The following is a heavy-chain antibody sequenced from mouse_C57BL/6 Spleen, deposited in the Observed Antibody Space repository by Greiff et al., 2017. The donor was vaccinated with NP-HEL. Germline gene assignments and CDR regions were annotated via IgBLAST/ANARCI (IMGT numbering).Heavy chain of an antibody. V-gene: IGHV1-80*01. CDR1: GFAFSSYW. D-gene: IGHD2-3*01. Sequence: VQLVESGAELVKPGASVTISCKASGFAFSSYWMNWVQQRPGKGLEWIGQIYPGDGDTYYNGKFKGKVTLTADKSSSTAYMQLSSLTSEDSAVYFCARNDAYPYWYFDVWGTGTTVTVSS. J-gene: IGHJ1*03. CDR2: IYPGDGDT. CDR3: ARNDAYPYWYFDV.